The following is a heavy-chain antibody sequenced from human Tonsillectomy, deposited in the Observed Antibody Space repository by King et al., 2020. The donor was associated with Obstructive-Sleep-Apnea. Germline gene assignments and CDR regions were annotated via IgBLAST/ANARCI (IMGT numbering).Heavy chain of an antibody. Sequence: QLQESGPGLVKPSETLSLTCTVSGGSISSYYWSWIRQPPGKGLEWIGYIYYSGSTNYNPSLKSRVTISVATSKNQFSLKLSSLTAADTAVYYCARQTCSGGSCYSRWFDPWGQGTLVTVSS. CDR1: GGSISSYY. CDR3: ARQTCSGGSCYSRWFDP. J-gene: IGHJ5*02. D-gene: IGHD2-15*01. CDR2: IYYSGST. V-gene: IGHV4-59*08.